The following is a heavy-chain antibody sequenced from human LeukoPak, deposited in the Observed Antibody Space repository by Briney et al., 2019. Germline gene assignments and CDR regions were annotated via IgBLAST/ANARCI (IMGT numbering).Heavy chain of an antibody. J-gene: IGHJ6*03. CDR2: ITSSSSTI. CDR3: ATVTHYYMDV. Sequence: PGGSLRLSCAASGFTFSSYSMNWVRQAPGEGLEWVSYITSSSSTIYYADSVKGRFTISRDNAKNSLYLQMNTLRAEDTAVCYCATVTHYYMDVWGKGTTVTVSS. CDR1: GFTFSSYS. V-gene: IGHV3-48*01.